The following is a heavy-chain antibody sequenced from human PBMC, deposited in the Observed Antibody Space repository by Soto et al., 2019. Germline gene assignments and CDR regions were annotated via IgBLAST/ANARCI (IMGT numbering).Heavy chain of an antibody. CDR1: GGSVSSGSYY. Sequence: SETLSLTCTVSGGSVSSGSYYWSWIRQPPGKGLEWIGYIYYSGSTNYNPSLKSRVTISVDTSKNQFSLKLSSVTAADTAVYYCAREVSSSGYDYPIDYWGQGTLVTVSS. V-gene: IGHV4-61*01. J-gene: IGHJ4*02. D-gene: IGHD5-12*01. CDR3: AREVSSSGYDYPIDY. CDR2: IYYSGST.